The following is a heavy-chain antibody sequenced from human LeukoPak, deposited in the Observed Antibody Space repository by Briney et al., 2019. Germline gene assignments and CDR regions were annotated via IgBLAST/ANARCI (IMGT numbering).Heavy chain of an antibody. D-gene: IGHD3-22*01. Sequence: SETLSLTCAVYGGSFSGYYWSWIRQPPGKGLEWIGEINHSGSTNYNPSLKSRVTISVDTSKNQFSLKLTSVTAADTAVYYCARGRTYYYDTSGYYPSIYYGMDVWGQGTTVIVSS. J-gene: IGHJ6*02. CDR3: ARGRTYYYDTSGYYPSIYYGMDV. CDR2: INHSGST. V-gene: IGHV4-34*01. CDR1: GGSFSGYY.